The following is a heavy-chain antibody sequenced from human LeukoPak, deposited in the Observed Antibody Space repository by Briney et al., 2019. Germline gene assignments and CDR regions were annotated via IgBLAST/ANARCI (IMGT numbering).Heavy chain of an antibody. V-gene: IGHV1-8*01. Sequence: ASVKVSCKASGYTFTSYDINWVRQATGQGLEWMGWMNPNSGNTGYAQKFQGRVTMTRDTSISTAYMELSRLRSDDTAVYYCARASLDYYYYYYMDVWGKGTTVTVSS. CDR3: ARASLDYYYYYYMDV. CDR2: MNPNSGNT. J-gene: IGHJ6*03. CDR1: GYTFTSYD.